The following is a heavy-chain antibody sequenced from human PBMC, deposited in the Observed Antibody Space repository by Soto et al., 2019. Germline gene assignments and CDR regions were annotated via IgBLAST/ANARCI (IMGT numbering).Heavy chain of an antibody. CDR2: INHSGST. Sequence: SETPSLTCTLSGDSISGYYWSWVRKPPGKGLEWIGEINHSGSTNYNPSLKSRVTISVDTSKNQFSLKLSSVTAADTAVYYCARINYDFWSGYYPPYYYGMDVWGQGTTVTVS. CDR3: ARINYDFWSGYYPPYYYGMDV. CDR1: GDSISGYY. J-gene: IGHJ6*02. V-gene: IGHV4-34*01. D-gene: IGHD3-3*01.